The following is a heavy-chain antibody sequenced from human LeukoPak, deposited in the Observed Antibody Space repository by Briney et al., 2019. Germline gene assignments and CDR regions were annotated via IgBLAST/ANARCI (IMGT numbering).Heavy chain of an antibody. Sequence: GGSLRLSCTVSGFTVSSNSMSWVRQAPGKGLEWVSFIYSDNTHYSDSVKGRFTISRDNSKNTLYLQMNSLRAEDTAVYYCARYCTFRTCSGTKFDSWGPGTLVIVSS. V-gene: IGHV3-53*01. J-gene: IGHJ4*02. CDR2: IYSDNT. CDR3: ARYCTFRTCSGTKFDS. D-gene: IGHD1-1*01. CDR1: GFTVSSNS.